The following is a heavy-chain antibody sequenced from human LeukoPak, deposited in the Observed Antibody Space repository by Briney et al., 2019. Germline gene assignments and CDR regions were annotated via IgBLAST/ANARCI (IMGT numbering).Heavy chain of an antibody. CDR2: IKQDGSEK. CDR3: AAAVGFGGDYGMDV. CDR1: GFTFSSYW. J-gene: IGHJ6*04. Sequence: GGSLRLSCAASGFTFSSYWMSWVRQAPGKGLEWVANIKQDGSEKYYVDSVKGRFTISRDNDKNSLYLQMNSLRAEDTAVYYCAAAVGFGGDYGMDVWGKGTTVTVSS. D-gene: IGHD3-10*01. V-gene: IGHV3-7*03.